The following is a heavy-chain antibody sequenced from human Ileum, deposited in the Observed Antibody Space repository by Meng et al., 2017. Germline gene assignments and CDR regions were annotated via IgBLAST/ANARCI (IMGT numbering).Heavy chain of an antibody. D-gene: IGHD2-2*01. Sequence: QVKLMQAGAEVKKPGDSVKGSFKASGYTFTGYYIHWVRQAPGQGLEWMGRINPNSGDTNYAQKFQGRVTMTRDTSISTAYMELSSLRSDDAAVYYCARDVRRGSTSYHDYWGQGTLVTVSS. CDR3: ARDVRRGSTSYHDY. CDR2: INPNSGDT. V-gene: IGHV1-2*06. CDR1: GYTFTGYY. J-gene: IGHJ4*02.